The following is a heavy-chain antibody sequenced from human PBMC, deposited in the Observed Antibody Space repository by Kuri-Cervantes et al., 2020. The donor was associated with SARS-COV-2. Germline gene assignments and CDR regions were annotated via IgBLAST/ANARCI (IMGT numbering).Heavy chain of an antibody. Sequence: LRLSCTVSGGSISSGSYYWSRTRQPAGKGLERIGHIYTSGSTNYNPSLKSRVTISVDTTKNQFSLKLSSVTAAAAAVYYCARGLGVAADAFDIWGQGTMVTVSS. CDR1: GGSISSGSYY. CDR3: ARGLGVAADAFDI. CDR2: IYTSGST. V-gene: IGHV4-61*09. D-gene: IGHD3-16*01. J-gene: IGHJ3*02.